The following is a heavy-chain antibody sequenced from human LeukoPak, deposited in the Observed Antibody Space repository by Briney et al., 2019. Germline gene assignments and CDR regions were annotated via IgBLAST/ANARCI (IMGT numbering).Heavy chain of an antibody. CDR3: ARDGGITIFGVVVLDYYYYMDV. J-gene: IGHJ6*03. Sequence: GGSLRLSCAASGFTFSSYAMSWVRQAPGKGLEWVANIKQDGSEKYYVDSVKGRFTISRDNAKNSLYLQMNSLRAEDTAVYYCARDGGITIFGVVVLDYYYYMDVWGKGTTVTVSS. CDR2: IKQDGSEK. D-gene: IGHD3-3*01. CDR1: GFTFSSYA. V-gene: IGHV3-7*01.